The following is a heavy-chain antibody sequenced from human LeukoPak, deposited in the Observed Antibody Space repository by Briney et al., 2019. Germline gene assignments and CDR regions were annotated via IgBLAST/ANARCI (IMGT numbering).Heavy chain of an antibody. CDR3: ANSPTLGV. CDR2: IYRVGTT. Sequence: GGSLRLSCAASAFTVYNNYMRWVRQAPGKGLEFVSLIYRVGTTSYADSVKGRFTISRDNSKNTQYLQMNSLRAEDTAVYYCANSPTLGVWGQGTLVTVSS. CDR1: AFTVYNNY. D-gene: IGHD3-16*01. J-gene: IGHJ4*02. V-gene: IGHV3-53*05.